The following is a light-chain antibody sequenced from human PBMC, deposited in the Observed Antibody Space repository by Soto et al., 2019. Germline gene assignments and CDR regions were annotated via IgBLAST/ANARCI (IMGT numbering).Light chain of an antibody. V-gene: IGKV3-20*01. CDR3: QQYDNKSLLT. CDR1: QSLTGSY. Sequence: EIVLTQSPGTLSLSPGERGTLSCRASQSLTGSYLAWYQQKPGQAPRLLIYGAVTRAAGIPDRFSASASGADFTLTISRLEPEDFATYYCQQYDNKSLLTFGGGTKVEI. CDR2: GAV. J-gene: IGKJ4*01.